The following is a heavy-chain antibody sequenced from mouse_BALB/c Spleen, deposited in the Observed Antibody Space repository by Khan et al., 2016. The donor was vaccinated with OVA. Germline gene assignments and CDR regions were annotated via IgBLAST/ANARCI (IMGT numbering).Heavy chain of an antibody. Sequence: EVELVESGGGLVQPGGSRKLSCVASGFTFSNFGMHWVRQAPEKGLEWVAYISGDSSTIYYTDTMKGRFTFSKDNPKNTRFLQLTSLGSDDMAMYYCARAFYYGYYFDQWGQGTTLTVSS. CDR1: GFTFSNFG. CDR3: ARAFYYGYYFDQ. J-gene: IGHJ2*01. D-gene: IGHD1-1*01. CDR2: ISGDSSTI. V-gene: IGHV5-17*02.